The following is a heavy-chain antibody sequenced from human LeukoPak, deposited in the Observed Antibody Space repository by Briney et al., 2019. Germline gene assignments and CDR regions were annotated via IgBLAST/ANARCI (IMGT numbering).Heavy chain of an antibody. V-gene: IGHV3-23*01. CDR3: AKDSRESSGHFPYYYYYHDGLDV. D-gene: IGHD3-22*01. Sequence: PGGSLRLSCAVSGFIFSSSAMSWVRQAPGKGLEWVSAISGGGDDTSYADSARGRFTVSRDNSKNTLYLQMNSLRAEDTAVYYCAKDSRESSGHFPYYYYYHDGLDVWGQGTTVTVSS. CDR2: ISGGGDDT. J-gene: IGHJ6*02. CDR1: GFIFSSSA.